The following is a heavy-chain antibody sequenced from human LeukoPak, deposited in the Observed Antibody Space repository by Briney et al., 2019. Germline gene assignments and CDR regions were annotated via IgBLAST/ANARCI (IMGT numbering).Heavy chain of an antibody. J-gene: IGHJ4*02. Sequence: GGSLGLSFAAPGFTFRGYWMSWFGKPPGKGRGWVANIKQDGSEKYYVDSVKGRFTASRDNAKNSLYLQMNSLRAEDTAVYYCARVFNFWSGYYRDSWGQGTLVTVSS. CDR2: IKQDGSEK. D-gene: IGHD3-3*01. V-gene: IGHV3-7*04. CDR1: GFTFRGYW. CDR3: ARVFNFWSGYYRDS.